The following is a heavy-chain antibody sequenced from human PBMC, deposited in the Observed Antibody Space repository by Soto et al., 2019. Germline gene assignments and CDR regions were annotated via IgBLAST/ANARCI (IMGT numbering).Heavy chain of an antibody. Sequence: SETLSLTCTVSGGSISGYYWSWIRQPPGKGLEWFGSIYYSGSTYYSPSLKSRVTISVDTSKNQFSLKLSSVTAADTAVYYCARGERELSDSSGSRPGNWFDPWGKGTLVTVSS. D-gene: IGHD3-22*01. CDR2: IYYSGST. J-gene: IGHJ5*02. CDR1: GGSISGYY. V-gene: IGHV4-59*05. CDR3: ARGERELSDSSGSRPGNWFDP.